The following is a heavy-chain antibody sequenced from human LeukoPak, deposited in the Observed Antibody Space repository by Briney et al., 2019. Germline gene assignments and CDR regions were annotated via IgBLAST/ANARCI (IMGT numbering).Heavy chain of an antibody. V-gene: IGHV4-30-2*01. CDR3: AREGGSSWYYR. CDR2: IYHSGST. D-gene: IGHD6-13*01. J-gene: IGHJ5*02. Sequence: SETLSLTCTVSGGSISSGGYYWSWIRQPPGKGLEWIGYIYHSGSTYYNPSLKSRVTISVDRSKNQFSLKLSSVTAADTAVYYCAREGGSSWYYRWGQGTLVTVSS. CDR1: GGSISSGGYY.